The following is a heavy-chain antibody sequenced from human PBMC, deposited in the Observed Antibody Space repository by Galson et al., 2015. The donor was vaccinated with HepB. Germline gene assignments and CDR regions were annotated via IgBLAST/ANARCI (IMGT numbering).Heavy chain of an antibody. D-gene: IGHD4-11*01. CDR3: ARGGSTVTTNLPDNYYYYGMDV. V-gene: IGHV1-18*01. CDR2: ISAYNGNT. Sequence: SVKVSCKASGYTFTSYGISWVRQAPGQGLEWMGWISAYNGNTNYAQKLQGRVTMTTDTSTSTAYMELRSLRSDDTAVYYCARGGSTVTTNLPDNYYYYGMDVWGQGTTVTVSS. J-gene: IGHJ6*02. CDR1: GYTFTSYG.